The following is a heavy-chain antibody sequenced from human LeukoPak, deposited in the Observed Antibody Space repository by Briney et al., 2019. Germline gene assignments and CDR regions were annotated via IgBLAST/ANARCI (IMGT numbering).Heavy chain of an antibody. D-gene: IGHD6-13*01. CDR2: ISGSGGST. CDR1: GFTFSTYA. Sequence: GRSLRLSCAASGFTFSTYAMSWVRQAPGKGLEWVSAISGSGGSTYYADSVKGRFTISRDNSKNTLYLQMNSLRAVDTAVYYCARDSAADYFDYWGQGTLVTVSS. V-gene: IGHV3-23*01. CDR3: ARDSAADYFDY. J-gene: IGHJ4*02.